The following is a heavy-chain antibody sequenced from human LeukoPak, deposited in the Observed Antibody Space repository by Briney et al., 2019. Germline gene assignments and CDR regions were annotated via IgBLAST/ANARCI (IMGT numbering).Heavy chain of an antibody. CDR2: ISSSSRYI. V-gene: IGHV3-21*01. CDR1: GFTFSSYS. CDR3: AREHYDILTGYSGNAFQY. J-gene: IGHJ1*01. D-gene: IGHD3-9*01. Sequence: GGSLRLSCAASGFTFSSYSLNWVRQAPGKGLEWVSSISSSSRYIYYADSVKGRFTISRDNAKNSLDLQMNSLRAEDTAVYYCAREHYDILTGYSGNAFQYWGQGTLVTVSS.